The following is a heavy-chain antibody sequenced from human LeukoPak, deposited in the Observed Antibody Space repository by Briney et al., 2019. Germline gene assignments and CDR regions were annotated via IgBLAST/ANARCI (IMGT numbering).Heavy chain of an antibody. Sequence: GGSLRLSCAASGFTFSTYSMNWVRQAPGRGLEWVSYISSSSSTIYYADSVKGRFTISRDNAKNSLYLQMNSLRAEDTAVYYCARGATYYDSSGQVPFDYWGQGTLVTVSS. CDR3: ARGATYYDSSGQVPFDY. CDR1: GFTFSTYS. D-gene: IGHD3-22*01. CDR2: ISSSSSTI. V-gene: IGHV3-48*01. J-gene: IGHJ4*02.